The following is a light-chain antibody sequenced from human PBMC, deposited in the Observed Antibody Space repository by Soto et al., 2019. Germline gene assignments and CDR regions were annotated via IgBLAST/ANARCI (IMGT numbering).Light chain of an antibody. V-gene: IGLV2-8*01. J-gene: IGLJ3*02. CDR2: EVT. CDR3: SSHAGSINVV. Sequence: QSALTQPPSLSGSPGQSVTISCTGTSSDIGGYNAVSWYQQHPGKAPKLIIYEVTKRPSGVPARFSGSKSGNTASLTVSGLLADDEADHYCSSHAGSINVVFGGGTKLTVL. CDR1: SSDIGGYNA.